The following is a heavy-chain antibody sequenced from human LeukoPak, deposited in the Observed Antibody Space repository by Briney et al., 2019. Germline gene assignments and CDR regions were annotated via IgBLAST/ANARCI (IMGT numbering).Heavy chain of an antibody. V-gene: IGHV3-7*01. D-gene: IGHD3-16*02. CDR1: AFTISTYC. Sequence: GGSLRLSCAASAFTISTYCMSWVRRAPGKGLEWVANIKQDGSEKYYVGSVKGRFTISRDNAKNSLYLQMNSLRAEDTAVYYCVREMGLSDAFDIWGQGTMVTVSS. CDR2: IKQDGSEK. J-gene: IGHJ3*02. CDR3: VREMGLSDAFDI.